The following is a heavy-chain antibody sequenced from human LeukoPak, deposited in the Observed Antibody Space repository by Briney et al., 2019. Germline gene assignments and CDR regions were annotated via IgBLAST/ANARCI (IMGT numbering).Heavy chain of an antibody. CDR3: AKDRITMVRGGFDY. V-gene: IGHV3-30*02. Sequence: GGSLRLSCAASGFTFSSYGMHWVRQAPGKGLEWVAFIRYDGSNKYYADSVKGRFTISRDNSKNTLYLQMNSLRAEDTAVYYCAKDRITMVRGGFDYWGQGTLVTVSS. J-gene: IGHJ4*02. D-gene: IGHD3-10*01. CDR2: IRYDGSNK. CDR1: GFTFSSYG.